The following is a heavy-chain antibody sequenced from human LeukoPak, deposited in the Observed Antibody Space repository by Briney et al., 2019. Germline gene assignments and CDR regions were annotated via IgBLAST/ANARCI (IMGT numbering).Heavy chain of an antibody. CDR2: IIPIFGTA. V-gene: IGHV1-69*01. J-gene: IGHJ5*02. Sequence: SVKVSCKASGGTFSSYAISWVRQAPGQGLEWMGGIIPIFGTANNAQKFQGRVTITADESTSTAYMELSSLRSEDTAVYYCAREAKNWFDPWGQGTLVTVSS. CDR1: GGTFSSYA. CDR3: AREAKNWFDP.